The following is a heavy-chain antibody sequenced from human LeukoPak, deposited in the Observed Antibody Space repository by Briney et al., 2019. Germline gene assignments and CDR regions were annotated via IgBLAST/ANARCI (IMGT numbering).Heavy chain of an antibody. CDR3: ARDQYYYDSSGYGGLYYFDY. Sequence: SETLSLTCTVSGYSISSSYYWSWIRQPAGKGLEWIGRIYTSGSTNYNPSLKSRVTMSVDTSKNQFSPKLSSVTAADTAVYYCARDQYYYDSSGYGGLYYFDYWGQGTLVTVSS. CDR1: GYSISSSYY. J-gene: IGHJ4*02. CDR2: IYTSGST. D-gene: IGHD3-22*01. V-gene: IGHV4-4*07.